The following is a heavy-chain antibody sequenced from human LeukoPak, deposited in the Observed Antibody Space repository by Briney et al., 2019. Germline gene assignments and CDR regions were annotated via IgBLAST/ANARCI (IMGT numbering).Heavy chain of an antibody. Sequence: AASVKVSCKASGGTFSSYAISWVRQAPGQGLEWTGGIIPIFGTANYAQKFQGRVTITADESTSTAYMELSSLKSEDTAVYYCARGILWFGELSSLGYWGQGTLVTVSS. D-gene: IGHD3-10*01. CDR3: ARGILWFGELSSLGY. CDR1: GGTFSSYA. CDR2: IIPIFGTA. V-gene: IGHV1-69*13. J-gene: IGHJ4*02.